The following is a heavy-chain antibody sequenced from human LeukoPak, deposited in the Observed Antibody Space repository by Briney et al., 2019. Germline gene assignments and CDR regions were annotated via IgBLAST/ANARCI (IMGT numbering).Heavy chain of an antibody. CDR2: IYPDDSDT. J-gene: IGHJ4*02. Sequence: GESLKISRKGSGYSFSSYWIGWVRQMPGKGLEWMGIIYPDDSDTRYSPSFQGQVTISADKSISTAYLQWSSLKASDTAMYYCARHRKDIGFDSWGQGTLVTVSS. V-gene: IGHV5-51*01. D-gene: IGHD2-15*01. CDR1: GYSFSSYW. CDR3: ARHRKDIGFDS.